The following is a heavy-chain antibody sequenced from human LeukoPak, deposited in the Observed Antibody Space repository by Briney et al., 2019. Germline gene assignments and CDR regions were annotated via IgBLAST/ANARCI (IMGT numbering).Heavy chain of an antibody. J-gene: IGHJ6*02. V-gene: IGHV1-69*13. CDR3: ASGPNLRLGYGDYYYYYGMDV. Sequence: SVKVSCKASGGTFSSYAISWVRQAPGQGLERMGGIIPIFGTANYAQKFQGRVTITADESTSTAYMELSSLRSEDTAVYYCASGPNLRLGYGDYYYYYGMDVWGQGTTVTVSS. D-gene: IGHD4-17*01. CDR2: IIPIFGTA. CDR1: GGTFSSYA.